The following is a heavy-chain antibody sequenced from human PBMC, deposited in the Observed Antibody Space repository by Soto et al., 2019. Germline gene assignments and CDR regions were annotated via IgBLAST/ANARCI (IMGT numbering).Heavy chain of an antibody. Sequence: GGSLRLSCAASGFTFSNAWMSWVRQAPGKGLEWVGRIKSKTDGGTTDYAAPVKGRFTISRDDSKNTLYLQMNSLKTEDTAVYYCTTAYIVVVVAADFDYWGQGTLVTVSS. CDR3: TTAYIVVVVAADFDY. V-gene: IGHV3-15*01. CDR1: GFTFSNAW. CDR2: IKSKTDGGTT. D-gene: IGHD2-15*01. J-gene: IGHJ4*02.